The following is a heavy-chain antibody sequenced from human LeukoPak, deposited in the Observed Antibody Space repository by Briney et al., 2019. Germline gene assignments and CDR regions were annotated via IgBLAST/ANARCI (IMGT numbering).Heavy chain of an antibody. D-gene: IGHD7-27*01. J-gene: IGHJ4*02. CDR3: ASSGEEDSNFDY. CDR1: GGSISGYY. V-gene: IGHV4-59*01. CDR2: IYYSGST. Sequence: SETLSLTCTVSGGSISGYYWSWIRQPPGKGLERIGYIYYSGSTNYNPSPKSRVTISVDTSKNQFSLKLSSVTAADTAVYYCASSGEEDSNFDYWGQGTLVTVSS.